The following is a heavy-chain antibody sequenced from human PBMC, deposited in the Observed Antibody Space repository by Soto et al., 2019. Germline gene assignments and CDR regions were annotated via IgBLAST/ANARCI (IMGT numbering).Heavy chain of an antibody. Sequence: ASVKVSCKASGYTFTSYGISWVRQAPGQGLEWMGWISAYNGNTNYAQKLQGRVTMTKDTSTSTAYMELRSLRSDDTAVYHCARDPVGIVVVPAAIYPGGHYYYGMDVWGQGTTVTVSS. J-gene: IGHJ6*02. V-gene: IGHV1-18*01. CDR1: GYTFTSYG. CDR2: ISAYNGNT. D-gene: IGHD2-2*02. CDR3: ARDPVGIVVVPAAIYPGGHYYYGMDV.